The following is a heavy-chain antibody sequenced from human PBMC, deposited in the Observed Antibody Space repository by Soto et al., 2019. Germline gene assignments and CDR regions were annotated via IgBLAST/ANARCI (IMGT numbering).Heavy chain of an antibody. CDR2: INHSGST. CDR3: ARGPPELGWFDP. CDR1: GGSFCGYY. V-gene: IGHV4-34*01. D-gene: IGHD1-26*01. Sequence: PSETLSLTCAVYGGSFCGYYWSWIRQPPGKGLEWIGEINHSGSTNYNPSLKSRVTISVDTSKNQFSLKLSSVTAADTAVYYCARGPPELGWFDPWGQGTLVTVSS. J-gene: IGHJ5*02.